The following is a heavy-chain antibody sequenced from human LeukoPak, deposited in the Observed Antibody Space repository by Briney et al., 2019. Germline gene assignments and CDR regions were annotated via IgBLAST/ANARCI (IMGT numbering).Heavy chain of an antibody. CDR3: ARGGVEYSSSSEADY. D-gene: IGHD6-6*01. V-gene: IGHV1-2*06. CDR2: INPNSGGT. J-gene: IGHJ4*02. Sequence: ASVKVSCKASGYTFTGYYMHWVRQAPGQGLEWMGRINPNSGGTNYAQKFQGRVTMTRDTSISTAYMELSRLRFDDTAVYYCARGGVEYSSSSEADYWGQGTLVTVSS. CDR1: GYTFTGYY.